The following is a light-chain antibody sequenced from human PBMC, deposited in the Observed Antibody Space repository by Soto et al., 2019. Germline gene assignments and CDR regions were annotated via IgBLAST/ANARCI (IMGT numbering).Light chain of an antibody. Sequence: EIVMTQSPATLSVSPGERATLSCRASQSVSSNLAWYQQKPGQAPRLLIYGASTRATGIPATVSGSGSGTEFTLTISSLQSEDFAVYYCQQYNNWPSTFGQGTKVEIK. CDR3: QQYNNWPST. V-gene: IGKV3-15*01. CDR2: GAS. CDR1: QSVSSN. J-gene: IGKJ1*01.